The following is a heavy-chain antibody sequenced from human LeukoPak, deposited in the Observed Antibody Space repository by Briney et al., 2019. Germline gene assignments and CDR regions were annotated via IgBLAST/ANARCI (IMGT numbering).Heavy chain of an antibody. D-gene: IGHD6-13*01. CDR3: AKDKFFLAAADRGTYDY. Sequence: PGGSLRLSCAAPGFTFDDYAMHWVRHAPGKGLEWVSGISWNSGSIGYADSVKGRFTISRDNAKNSLYLQMNSLRVEDTALYYCAKDKFFLAAADRGTYDYWGQGILVTVSS. J-gene: IGHJ4*02. CDR2: ISWNSGSI. CDR1: GFTFDDYA. V-gene: IGHV3-9*01.